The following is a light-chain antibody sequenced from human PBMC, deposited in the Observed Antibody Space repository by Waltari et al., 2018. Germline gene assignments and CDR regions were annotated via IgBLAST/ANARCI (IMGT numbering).Light chain of an antibody. Sequence: QPVLTQPPSSSASPGHSARLPCTLPSDINVDDFTISWYQHKQGNPPRFLLYYKSDSEKAQGSGVPSRFSGSMDASANAGILLISGLQSEDEADYYCMFWPSNVWVFGGGTKLTVL. V-gene: IGLV5-37*01. J-gene: IGLJ3*02. CDR1: SDINVDDFT. CDR2: YKSDSEK. CDR3: MFWPSNVWV.